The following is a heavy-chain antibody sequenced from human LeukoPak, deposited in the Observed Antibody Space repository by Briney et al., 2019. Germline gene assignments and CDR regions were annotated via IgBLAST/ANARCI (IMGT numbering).Heavy chain of an antibody. V-gene: IGHV3-7*01. CDR1: GFTFSSYW. CDR3: ARDAGDCSSTSCYAISYYGMDV. D-gene: IGHD2-2*01. J-gene: IGHJ6*02. CDR2: IKQDGSEK. Sequence: GGSLRLSCAASGFTFSSYWMSWVRQAPGKGLEWVANIKQDGSEKYYVDSVKGRFTISRDNAKNSLYLQMNSLRAEDTAVYYCARDAGDCSSTSCYAISYYGMDVWGQGTTVTVSS.